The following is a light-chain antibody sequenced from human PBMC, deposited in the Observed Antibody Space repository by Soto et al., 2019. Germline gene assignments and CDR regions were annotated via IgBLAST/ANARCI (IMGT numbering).Light chain of an antibody. CDR1: SRDVGAYSS. CDR2: EVA. V-gene: IGLV2-8*01. J-gene: IGLJ1*01. Sequence: QSALTQPPSASGSPGQSVTVSGTGTSRDVGAYSSVAWYQQHPGKAPKLIIYEVAKRPSGVPDRFSGARTGNTAFLTVSGLQPEDEADYDCSAHAGSNNYVFGTGTKVTVL. CDR3: SAHAGSNNYV.